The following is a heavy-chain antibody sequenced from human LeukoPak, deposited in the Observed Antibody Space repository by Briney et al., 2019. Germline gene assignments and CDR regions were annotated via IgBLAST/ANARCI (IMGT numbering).Heavy chain of an antibody. J-gene: IGHJ4*02. CDR1: GASISRGDYY. Sequence: SETLSLTCTVSGASISRGDYYWSWIRQFPGKGLEWIGYIYYSGSSYYNPSLKSRVTISVDPSKNQFSLKLRSVTAADTAVYYCARDPGGDSSGLDYWGQGTLVTVSS. CDR3: ARDPGGDSSGLDY. V-gene: IGHV4-30-4*01. D-gene: IGHD3-22*01. CDR2: IYYSGSS.